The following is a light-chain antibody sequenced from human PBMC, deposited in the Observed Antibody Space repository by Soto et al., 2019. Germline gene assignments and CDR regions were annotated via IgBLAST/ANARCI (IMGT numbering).Light chain of an antibody. Sequence: DIQMTQSPSTLSASVGDRDTITCRASQSISSRLAWYQQKPGSAPNLLIYKASSLQSGVPSRFSGSGSGTEFTLTISSLQPDDFATYYFQQYNSYPWTFGQGTKVHIK. CDR2: KAS. CDR3: QQYNSYPWT. CDR1: QSISSR. J-gene: IGKJ1*01. V-gene: IGKV1-5*03.